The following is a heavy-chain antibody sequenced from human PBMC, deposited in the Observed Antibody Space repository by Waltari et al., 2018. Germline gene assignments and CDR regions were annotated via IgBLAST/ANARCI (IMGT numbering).Heavy chain of an antibody. CDR3: ARSLSSGWLQFDY. CDR1: GYTFTGYY. J-gene: IGHJ4*02. D-gene: IGHD6-19*01. V-gene: IGHV1-2*06. Sequence: QVQLVQPGAEVKKPGASVKVSCKASGYTFTGYYMHWVRQAPGQGLEWMGRINPNSGGTNYAQKFQGRVTMTRDTSISTAYMELSRLRSDDTAVYYCARSLSSGWLQFDYWGQGTLVTVSS. CDR2: INPNSGGT.